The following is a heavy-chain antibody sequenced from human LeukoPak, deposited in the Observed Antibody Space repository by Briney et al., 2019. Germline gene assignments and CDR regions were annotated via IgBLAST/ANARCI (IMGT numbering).Heavy chain of an antibody. J-gene: IGHJ6*02. CDR3: ARGRFVVVPAAGYYYGMDV. D-gene: IGHD2-2*01. CDR2: ISASGGST. CDR1: GFTFSSYA. Sequence: GGSLRLSCAASGFTFSSYAMSWVRQAPGKGLEWVSTISASGGSTYYADSVKGRFTISRDNSKNTLYLQMNSLRAEDTAVYYCARGRFVVVPAAGYYYGMDVWGQGTTVTVSS. V-gene: IGHV3-23*01.